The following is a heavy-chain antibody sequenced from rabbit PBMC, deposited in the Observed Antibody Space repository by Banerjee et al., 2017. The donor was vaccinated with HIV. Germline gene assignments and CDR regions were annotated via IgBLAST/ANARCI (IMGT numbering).Heavy chain of an antibody. CDR1: GIDFSSYYY. CDR3: TRDLHAGGSSSFDL. Sequence: QSLEESGGDLVKPGASLTLTCTASGIDFSSYYYMCWVRQAPGKGLEWVARIDPGSSGYIYYASWAKGRFTISKTSATTVTLQMTSLTVAVTATYFCTRDLHAGGSSSFDLWGPGTLVTVS. D-gene: IGHD8-1*01. V-gene: IGHV1S40*01. J-gene: IGHJ4*01. CDR2: IDPGSSGYI.